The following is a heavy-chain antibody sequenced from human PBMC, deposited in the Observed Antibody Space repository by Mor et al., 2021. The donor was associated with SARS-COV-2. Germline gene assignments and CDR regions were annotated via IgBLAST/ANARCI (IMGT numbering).Heavy chain of an antibody. CDR3: ARRPMRSNGLDV. V-gene: IGHV4-34*12. J-gene: IGHJ6*02. Sequence: EWIGVLFYSGSTNYNPSLWGRVTISVDTSKNQVSLRLRSVTAADTAVYYCARRPMRSNGLDVWGQGTTVTVSS. D-gene: IGHD3-22*01. CDR2: LFYSGST.